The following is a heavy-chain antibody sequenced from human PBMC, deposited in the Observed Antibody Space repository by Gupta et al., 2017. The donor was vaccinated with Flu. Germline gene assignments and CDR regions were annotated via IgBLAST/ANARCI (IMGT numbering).Heavy chain of an antibody. CDR1: GLTFSSYA. J-gene: IGHJ4*02. V-gene: IGHV3-23*01. Sequence: GLTFSSYAMTWVRQAPGKGLEYVSSISESDGSTYYADSVRGRFTISRDNSKNTLYLQMNSLRAEDTALYYCVKDRLRGANYWGQGTLVTVSS. CDR2: ISESDGST. D-gene: IGHD2-8*01. CDR3: VKDRLRGANY.